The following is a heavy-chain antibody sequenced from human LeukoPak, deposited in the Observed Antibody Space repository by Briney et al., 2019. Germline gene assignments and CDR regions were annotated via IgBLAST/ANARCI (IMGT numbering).Heavy chain of an antibody. J-gene: IGHJ6*02. CDR2: FDPEDGET. CDR3: ARAPGGYSYGYGSNYYGMDV. D-gene: IGHD5-18*01. Sequence: WASVKVSCKVSGYTLTELSMHWVRQAPGKGLEWMGGFDPEDGETIYAQKFQGRVTMTEDTSTDTAYMELSRLRSDDTAVYYCARAPGGYSYGYGSNYYGMDVWGQGTTVTVSS. CDR1: GYTLTELS. V-gene: IGHV1-24*01.